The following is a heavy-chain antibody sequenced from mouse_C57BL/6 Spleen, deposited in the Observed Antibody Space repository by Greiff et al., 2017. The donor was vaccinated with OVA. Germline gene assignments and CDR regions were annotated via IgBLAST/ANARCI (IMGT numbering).Heavy chain of an antibody. CDR2: IDPSDSYT. Sequence: VQLQQPGAELVKPGASVKLSCKASGYTFTSYWMQWVKQRPGQGLEWIGEIDPSDSYTNYNQKFKGKATLTVDTSSSTAYMQLSSLTSEDSAVYYCARPYYGNWYFDVWGTGTTVTVSS. CDR3: ARPYYGNWYFDV. J-gene: IGHJ1*03. V-gene: IGHV1-50*01. D-gene: IGHD1-2*01. CDR1: GYTFTSYW.